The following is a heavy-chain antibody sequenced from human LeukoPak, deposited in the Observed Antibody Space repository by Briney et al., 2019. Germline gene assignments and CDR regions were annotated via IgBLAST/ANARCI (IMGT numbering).Heavy chain of an antibody. Sequence: PSVKVSCKASGYTFTSYDINWVRQATGQGLEWMGWMNPNSGNTGYAQKFQGRVTMTRNTSIGTAYMELSSLRSEDTAVYYCARVGPSDSTYDYYYMDVWGKGTTVTVSS. V-gene: IGHV1-8*01. CDR1: GYTFTSYD. D-gene: IGHD2/OR15-2a*01. CDR3: ARVGPSDSTYDYYYMDV. J-gene: IGHJ6*03. CDR2: MNPNSGNT.